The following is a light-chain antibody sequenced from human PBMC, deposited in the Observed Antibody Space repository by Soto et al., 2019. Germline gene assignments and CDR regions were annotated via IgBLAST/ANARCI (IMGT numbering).Light chain of an antibody. J-gene: IGKJ2*01. CDR1: QSISRY. Sequence: EIVLTQSPATLSLSPGERATLSCRASQSISRYLAWYQQKPGQAPRLLIYDSSNRATGIPGRFSGSGSGTDFTLTIRSLEPEDVAVYYCQQRSNGPAFTFGQGTKLEIK. V-gene: IGKV3-11*01. CDR2: DSS. CDR3: QQRSNGPAFT.